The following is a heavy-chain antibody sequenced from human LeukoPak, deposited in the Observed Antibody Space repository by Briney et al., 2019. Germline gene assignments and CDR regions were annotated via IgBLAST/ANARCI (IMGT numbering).Heavy chain of an antibody. CDR2: IYSGGST. Sequence: PGGSLRLSCAASGFTVSSNYMSWVRQAPGKGLEWVSVIYSGGSTYYADSVKGRFTISRDNAKNILYLEVNSLRTDDTAVYYCARGGLEPVDYWGQGTLVTVSS. CDR3: ARGGLEPVDY. J-gene: IGHJ4*02. CDR1: GFTVSSNY. V-gene: IGHV3-53*01. D-gene: IGHD5-24*01.